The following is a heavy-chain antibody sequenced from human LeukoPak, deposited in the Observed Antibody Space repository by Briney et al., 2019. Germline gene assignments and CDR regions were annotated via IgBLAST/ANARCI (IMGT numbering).Heavy chain of an antibody. Sequence: PGGSLRLSCAASGFTFSSYGMPWVRQAPGKGLEWVAVISYDGSNKYYADSVKGRFTISRDNSKNTLYLQMNSLRAEDTAVYYCAKDKTYYYDSSGYHDYWGQGTLVTVSS. CDR1: GFTFSSYG. V-gene: IGHV3-30*18. CDR3: AKDKTYYYDSSGYHDY. J-gene: IGHJ4*02. D-gene: IGHD3-22*01. CDR2: ISYDGSNK.